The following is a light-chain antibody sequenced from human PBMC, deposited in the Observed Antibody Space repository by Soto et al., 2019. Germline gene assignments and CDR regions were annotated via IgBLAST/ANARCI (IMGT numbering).Light chain of an antibody. CDR2: NAS. CDR3: QQYTVYYT. V-gene: IGKV1-5*03. J-gene: IGKJ2*01. Sequence: DIQMTQSPSTLSASVGDRVTITCRASQSISSWLAWYQQKPGKAPKILVNNASSLESGVPSSFSVCGSWTDFTLTISSLQADDVETYCGQQYTVYYTFGHGTNLEI. CDR1: QSISSW.